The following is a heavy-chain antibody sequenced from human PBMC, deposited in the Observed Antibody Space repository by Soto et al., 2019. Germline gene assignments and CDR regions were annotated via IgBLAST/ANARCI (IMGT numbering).Heavy chain of an antibody. J-gene: IGHJ6*02. CDR2: ISYDGSNK. Sequence: PGGSLRLSCAASGFTFSSYGMHWVRQAPGKGLEWVAVISYDGSNKYYADSVKGRFTISRDNSKNTLYLRMNSLRAEDTAVYYCAKLGYSYGYSPTAEYYYYGMDVWGQGTTVTVSS. CDR3: AKLGYSYGYSPTAEYYYYGMDV. V-gene: IGHV3-30*18. D-gene: IGHD5-18*01. CDR1: GFTFSSYG.